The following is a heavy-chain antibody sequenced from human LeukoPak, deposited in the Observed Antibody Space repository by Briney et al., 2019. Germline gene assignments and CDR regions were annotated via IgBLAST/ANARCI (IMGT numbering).Heavy chain of an antibody. CDR3: AKDLHSGLRLGEFPGH. Sequence: GGSLRLSCAASGFTFSSYAMSWVRQAPGKGLEWVSAISGSGGSTYYADSVKGRFTISRDNSKNTLYLQMNSLRAEDTAVYYCAKDLHSGLRLGEFPGHWGQGTLVTVSS. CDR2: ISGSGGST. J-gene: IGHJ4*02. D-gene: IGHD3-16*01. V-gene: IGHV3-23*01. CDR1: GFTFSSYA.